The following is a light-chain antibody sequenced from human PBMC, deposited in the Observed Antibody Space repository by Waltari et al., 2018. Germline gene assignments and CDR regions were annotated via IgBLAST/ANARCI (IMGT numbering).Light chain of an antibody. CDR2: DTS. Sequence: DIVLTQSPATLSLSPGERATPSCRASQSISNYLAWYQQKPGQAPRLLIYDTSNRATGIPTRFSGSGFGTDFTLTISSLEPEDFAIYYCQQRRNWPLTFGGGTKVEI. J-gene: IGKJ4*01. V-gene: IGKV3-11*01. CDR3: QQRRNWPLT. CDR1: QSISNY.